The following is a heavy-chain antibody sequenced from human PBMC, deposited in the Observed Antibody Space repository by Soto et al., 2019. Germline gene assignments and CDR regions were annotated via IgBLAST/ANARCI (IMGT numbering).Heavy chain of an antibody. CDR2: VSGSGGRT. D-gene: IGHD3-10*01. J-gene: IGHJ4*02. V-gene: IGHV3-23*01. CDR1: GFTFSIYD. CDR3: AKDRIQRHYGSGSTDIDY. Sequence: EVQLMESGGGLVQPGGSLRLSCAASGFTFSIYDMAWVRQAPGKGLEWVSTVSGSGGRTYYADSVKGRFTISRDISEDTMYLQMNSLRVEDTAVYYCAKDRIQRHYGSGSTDIDYWGQRILVTVSS.